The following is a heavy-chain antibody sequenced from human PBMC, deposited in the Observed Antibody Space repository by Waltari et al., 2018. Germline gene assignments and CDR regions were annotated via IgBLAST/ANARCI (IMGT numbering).Heavy chain of an antibody. D-gene: IGHD3-16*01. J-gene: IGHJ6*02. CDR3: ARLKMALGSLGGGMDV. CDR1: GGSISISRYY. CDR2: IYYSGST. Sequence: QLQLQESGPGLVKPSETLSLTCTVSGGSISISRYYWGWVRQPPGKGLEWIGSIYYSGSTYYNPSLKSRVTISVDTSKNQFSLKLSSVTAADTAVYYCARLKMALGSLGGGMDVWGQGTTVTVSS. V-gene: IGHV4-39*07.